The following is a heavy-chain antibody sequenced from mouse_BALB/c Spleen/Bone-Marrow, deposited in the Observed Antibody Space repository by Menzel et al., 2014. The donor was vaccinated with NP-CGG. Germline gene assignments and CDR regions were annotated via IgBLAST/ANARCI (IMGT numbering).Heavy chain of an antibody. CDR1: GFTFTDYY. V-gene: IGHV7-3*02. J-gene: IGHJ4*01. CDR3: ARDDYYAMDY. CDR2: IRNKANGYTT. Sequence: EVMLVESGGGLVQPGGSLRLSCATSGFTFTDYYMSWVRQPPGKALEWLGFIRNKANGYTTEYSASVKGRFTISRDNSQSILYLQMNTLRAEDSATYYCARDDYYAMDYWGQGTPVTVSS.